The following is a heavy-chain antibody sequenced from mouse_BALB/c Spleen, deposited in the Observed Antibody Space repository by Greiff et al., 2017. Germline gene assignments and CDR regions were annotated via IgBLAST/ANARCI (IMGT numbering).Heavy chain of an antibody. CDR2: ILPGSGST. CDR1: GYTFSSYW. V-gene: IGHV1-9*01. D-gene: IGHD2-4*01. J-gene: IGHJ2*01. CDR3: ARGEKITTWGRVYFDY. Sequence: VQRVESGAELMKPGASVKISCKATGYTFSSYWIEWVKQRPGHGLEWIGEILPGSGSTNYNEKFKGKATFTADTSSNTAYMQLSSLTSEDSAVYYCARGEKITTWGRVYFDYWGQGTTLTVSS.